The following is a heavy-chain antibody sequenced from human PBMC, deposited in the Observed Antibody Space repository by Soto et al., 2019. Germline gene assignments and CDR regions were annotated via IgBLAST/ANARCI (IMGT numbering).Heavy chain of an antibody. CDR1: GGSISSYY. D-gene: IGHD3-3*01. V-gene: IGHV4-59*08. CDR2: IYYSGST. CDR3: ARITEYDFWSGYYLDY. Sequence: SETLSLTCAVSGGSISSYYWSWIRQPPGKGLEWIGYIYYSGSTNYNPSLKSRVTISVDTSKNQFSLKLSSVTAADTAVYYCARITEYDFWSGYYLDYWGQGTLVTVSS. J-gene: IGHJ4*02.